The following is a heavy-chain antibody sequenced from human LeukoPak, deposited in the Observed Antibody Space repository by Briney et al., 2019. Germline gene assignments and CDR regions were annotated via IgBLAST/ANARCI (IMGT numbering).Heavy chain of an antibody. V-gene: IGHV1-18*01. Sequence: ASVKVSCKASGYTFTAYGISWVRQAPGQGGEWMGWISAYNGNTNYAQKFQGRVTMTTDTSTSTGYMELRSLRSDDTAVYYCARDPGHYYDSSGYRHDAFDIWGHGTMVTVSS. CDR1: GYTFTAYG. D-gene: IGHD3-22*01. CDR2: ISAYNGNT. CDR3: ARDPGHYYDSSGYRHDAFDI. J-gene: IGHJ3*02.